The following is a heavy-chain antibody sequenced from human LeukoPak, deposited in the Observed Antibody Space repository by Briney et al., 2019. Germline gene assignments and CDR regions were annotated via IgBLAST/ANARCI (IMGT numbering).Heavy chain of an antibody. V-gene: IGHV1-18*01. Sequence: ASVKVSCKASVYTFTSYGISWVRQAPGQGLEWMGWISAYNGNTNYAQKLQGRVTMTTDTSTSTAYMELRSLRSDDTAVYYSSRGAITIFGVVINWFDPWGQGTLVTVSS. CDR3: SRGAITIFGVVINWFDP. CDR1: VYTFTSYG. CDR2: ISAYNGNT. J-gene: IGHJ5*02. D-gene: IGHD3-3*01.